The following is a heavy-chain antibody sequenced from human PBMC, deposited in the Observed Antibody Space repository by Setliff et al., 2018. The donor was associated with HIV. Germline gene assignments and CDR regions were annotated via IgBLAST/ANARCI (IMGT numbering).Heavy chain of an antibody. D-gene: IGHD3-16*01. Sequence: GASVKVSCKASGDTYRNYAVNWVRQAPGQGLEWMGAISRFFNTTTYAHNFQARVTITADESTSTGYMELRSLRSDDTAVYFCARGWGSPRDSQVRYISLDHWGQGSLVTVS. J-gene: IGHJ4*02. CDR1: GDTYRNYA. CDR2: ISRFFNTT. V-gene: IGHV1-69*13. CDR3: ARGWGSPRDSQVRYISLDH.